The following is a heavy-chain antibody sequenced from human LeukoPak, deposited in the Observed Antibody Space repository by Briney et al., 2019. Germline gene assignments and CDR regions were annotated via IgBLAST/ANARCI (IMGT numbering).Heavy chain of an antibody. D-gene: IGHD3-3*01. Sequence: ASVKVSCKASGYTFSGYYIHWLRQAPGQGLEWMGWINPNSGDTHYGQKFQGRVTITRDTSINTAYMELSSLTYDDTAVYSCARVSQEFFGVVIGDYFDYWGQGTLVTVSS. V-gene: IGHV1-2*02. CDR1: GYTFSGYY. CDR2: INPNSGDT. J-gene: IGHJ4*02. CDR3: ARVSQEFFGVVIGDYFDY.